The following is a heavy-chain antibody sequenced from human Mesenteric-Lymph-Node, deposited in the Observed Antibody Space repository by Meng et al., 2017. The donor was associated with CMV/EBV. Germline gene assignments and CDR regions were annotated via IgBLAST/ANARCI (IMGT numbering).Heavy chain of an antibody. CDR3: ARVGTYYDFWGGYYEESWFDP. CDR1: GYTFTSYD. D-gene: IGHD3-3*01. CDR2: MNPNSGNT. V-gene: IGHV1-8*01. J-gene: IGHJ5*02. Sequence: ASVKVSCKASGYTFTSYDINWVRQATGQGLEWMGWMNPNSGNTGYAQKFQGRVTMTRNTSISTAYMELSSLRSADTAVYYCARVGTYYDFWGGYYEESWFDPWGQGTLVTVSS.